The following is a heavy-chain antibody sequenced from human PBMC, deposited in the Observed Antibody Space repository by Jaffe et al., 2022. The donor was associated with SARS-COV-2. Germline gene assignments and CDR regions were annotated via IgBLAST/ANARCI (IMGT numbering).Heavy chain of an antibody. Sequence: QVQLVQSGAEVKKPGASVKVSCKASGYTFSKYYMHWVRQAPGQGLEWLGIIHSGGGNTNYAQRFQDRVTVTRDTSTSTVYMELSSLRSEDTALYYCVREMSGGYFDYWGQGTLVTVSS. J-gene: IGHJ4*02. CDR2: IHSGGGNT. CDR1: GYTFSKYY. D-gene: IGHD3-22*01. CDR3: VREMSGGYFDY. V-gene: IGHV1-46*01.